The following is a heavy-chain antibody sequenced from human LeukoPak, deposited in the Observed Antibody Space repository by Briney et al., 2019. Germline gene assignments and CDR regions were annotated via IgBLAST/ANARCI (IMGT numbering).Heavy chain of an antibody. Sequence: SSETLSLTCTVSGGSISSYYWSWIRQPPGKGLEWIGYIYYSGSTNYNPSLKSRVTISVDTSKNQFSLKLSSVTAADTAVYYCARELLTIYYDSSGSYAFDIWGQGTMVTVSS. J-gene: IGHJ3*02. CDR2: IYYSGST. D-gene: IGHD3-22*01. CDR1: GGSISSYY. CDR3: ARELLTIYYDSSGSYAFDI. V-gene: IGHV4-59*12.